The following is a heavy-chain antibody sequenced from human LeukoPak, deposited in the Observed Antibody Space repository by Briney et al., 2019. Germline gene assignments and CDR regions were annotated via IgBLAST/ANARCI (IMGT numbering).Heavy chain of an antibody. CDR3: ARVNDYDILTGYSDY. D-gene: IGHD3-9*01. CDR1: GYTFTSYA. Sequence: ASVKVSCKASGYTFTSYAMNWVRQAPGQGLEWMGRIIPILGIANYAQKFQGRVTITADKSTSTAYMELSSLRSEDTAVYYCARVNDYDILTGYSDYWGQGTLVTVSS. J-gene: IGHJ4*02. CDR2: IIPILGIA. V-gene: IGHV1-69*04.